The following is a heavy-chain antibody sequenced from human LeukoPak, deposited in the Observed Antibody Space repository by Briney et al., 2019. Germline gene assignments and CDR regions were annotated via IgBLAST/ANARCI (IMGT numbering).Heavy chain of an antibody. CDR1: GLTFSSYW. D-gene: IGHD3-10*01. J-gene: IGHJ3*02. Sequence: GGSLRLSCAASGLTFSSYWMHWVRQVPGRGLVWVSRINSDGSSTSYADSVKGRFTISRDNAKNTLYVQMNSLRAEDTAVYYCSTGSGHAFDIWGRGTMVTVSS. CDR3: STGSGHAFDI. V-gene: IGHV3-74*01. CDR2: INSDGSST.